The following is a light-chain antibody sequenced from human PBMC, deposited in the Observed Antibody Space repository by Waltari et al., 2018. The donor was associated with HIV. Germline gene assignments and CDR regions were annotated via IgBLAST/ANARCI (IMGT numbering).Light chain of an antibody. CDR3: QQYYSTPRT. J-gene: IGKJ1*01. CDR1: QSVLYSSDNKNY. V-gene: IGKV4-1*01. CDR2: WAS. Sequence: DIVMTQSPDSLAVSLGERATINCKSSQSVLYSSDNKNYLSWYLQKPGQPPKLIIYWASTRESGVPDRFSGSGSGTDFTLTISSLQAEDVAVYYCQQYYSTPRTFGQGTKVEIK.